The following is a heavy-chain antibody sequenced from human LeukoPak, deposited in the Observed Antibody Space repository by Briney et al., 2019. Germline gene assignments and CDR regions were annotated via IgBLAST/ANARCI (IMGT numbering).Heavy chain of an antibody. CDR2: IYHSGST. J-gene: IGHJ6*02. D-gene: IGHD2-2*01. Sequence: SETLSLTCAVSGGSISSSNWWSWVRQPPGKGLEWIGEIYHSGSTNYNPSLKSRVTISVDKSKNQFSLELSSVTAADTAVYYCARVDCSSTSCYAYYYYYGMDVWGQGTTVTVSS. CDR1: GGSISSSNW. CDR3: ARVDCSSTSCYAYYYYYGMDV. V-gene: IGHV4-4*02.